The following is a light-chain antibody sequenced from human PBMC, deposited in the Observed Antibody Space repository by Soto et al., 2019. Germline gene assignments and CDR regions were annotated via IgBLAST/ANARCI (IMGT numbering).Light chain of an antibody. CDR3: SSFTSISRVV. J-gene: IGLJ2*01. V-gene: IGLV2-14*03. Sequence: QSALTQPASVSGSPGQSITISCTGTSSDIGGFNYVSCYQQHPGRAPKLMIYDVSHRPSGVSNRFSGSKSGITASLTSSGLQAEDEVDYYCSSFTSISRVVFGGGTKLTVL. CDR1: SSDIGGFNY. CDR2: DVS.